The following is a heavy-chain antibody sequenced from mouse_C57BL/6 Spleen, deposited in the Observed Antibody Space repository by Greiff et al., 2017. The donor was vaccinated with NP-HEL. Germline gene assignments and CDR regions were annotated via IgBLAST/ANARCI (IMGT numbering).Heavy chain of an antibody. CDR2: IYPGSGNT. D-gene: IGHD1-1*01. CDR3: AREGDYYGSSYPSHAMDY. V-gene: IGHV1-84*01. Sequence: QVQLQQSGPELVKPGASVKISCKASGYTFTDYYINWVKQRPGQGLEWIGWIYPGSGNTKYNEKFKGKATLTVDTSSSTAYMQLSSLTSEDSAVYFGAREGDYYGSSYPSHAMDYWGQGTSVTVSS. CDR1: GYTFTDYY. J-gene: IGHJ4*01.